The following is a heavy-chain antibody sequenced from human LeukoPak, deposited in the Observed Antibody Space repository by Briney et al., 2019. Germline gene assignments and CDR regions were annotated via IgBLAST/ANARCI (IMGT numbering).Heavy chain of an antibody. J-gene: IGHJ4*02. D-gene: IGHD6-19*01. CDR3: ATYRSGWSFSN. Sequence: GGSLRLSCAASGFTFSSYAMSWVRQAPGKGLEWVSAISGSGGSTYYADSVKGRFTISRDSSKNTLYLQMNSLRAEDTAVYYCATYRSGWSFSNWGQGTLVTVSS. CDR1: GFTFSSYA. V-gene: IGHV3-23*01. CDR2: ISGSGGST.